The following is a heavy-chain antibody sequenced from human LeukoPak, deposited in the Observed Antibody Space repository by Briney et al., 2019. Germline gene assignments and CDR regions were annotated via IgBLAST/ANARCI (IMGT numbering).Heavy chain of an antibody. V-gene: IGHV3-48*03. J-gene: IGHJ3*02. Sequence: PGGSLRLSCAASGFTFSSYEMNWIRQAPGKGLECVSYISSTGSSIYYADSVKGRFTISRENAKNSLYLHMNSLRAEDTAVYYCARQGGEMTTISNAFDIWGQGTLVTVSS. D-gene: IGHD5-24*01. CDR3: ARQGGEMTTISNAFDI. CDR2: ISSTGSSI. CDR1: GFTFSSYE.